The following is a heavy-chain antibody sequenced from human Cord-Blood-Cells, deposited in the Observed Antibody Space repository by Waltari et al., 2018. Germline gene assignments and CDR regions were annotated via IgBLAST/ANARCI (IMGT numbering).Heavy chain of an antibody. J-gene: IGHJ5*02. V-gene: IGHV1-69*01. CDR3: ARGGLGDIVVVPAAPPYNWFDP. CDR2: IIPIFGTA. D-gene: IGHD2-2*01. Sequence: QVQLVQSGAEVKKPGSSVKVSCKASGGTFSSYAISWVRQAPGQGLEWMGGIIPIFGTANYAQKFQGRVTITADESTSTAYMELSSLRSEDTAVYYCARGGLGDIVVVPAAPPYNWFDPWGQGTLVTVSS. CDR1: GGTFSSYA.